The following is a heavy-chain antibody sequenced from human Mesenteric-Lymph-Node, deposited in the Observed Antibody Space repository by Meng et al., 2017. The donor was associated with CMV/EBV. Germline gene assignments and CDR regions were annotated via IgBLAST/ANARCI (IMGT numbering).Heavy chain of an antibody. V-gene: IGHV4-59*01. J-gene: IGHJ6*02. D-gene: IGHD4-23*01. CDR1: GGSINNFY. Sequence: GSLRLSCTVSGGSINNFYWNWIRQPPGKGLEWIGYIFNSGITNYIPSLKSRVTISVDTSKNQFSLRLSSVTAADTAVYYCARGLIDAGTVVMGGYYYYYGMDVWGQGTTVTVSS. CDR2: IFNSGIT. CDR3: ARGLIDAGTVVMGGYYYYYGMDV.